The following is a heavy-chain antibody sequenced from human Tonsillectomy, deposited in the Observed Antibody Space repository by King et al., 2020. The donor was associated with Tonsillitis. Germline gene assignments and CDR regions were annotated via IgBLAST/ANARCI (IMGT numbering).Heavy chain of an antibody. D-gene: IGHD5-18*01. J-gene: IGHJ4*02. V-gene: IGHV1-2*02. Sequence: QLVQSGAEVKKPGASVKVSCKASGYTFTGYYMHWVGQAPGQGLEWMGWINPNQGWPNYAQKFHGRVTMTRDTSISTAYMELSRLRSDDTAVYYCARDVGGYSYGLFNYWGQGTLVTVSS. CDR1: GYTFTGYY. CDR2: INPNQGWP. CDR3: ARDVGGYSYGLFNY.